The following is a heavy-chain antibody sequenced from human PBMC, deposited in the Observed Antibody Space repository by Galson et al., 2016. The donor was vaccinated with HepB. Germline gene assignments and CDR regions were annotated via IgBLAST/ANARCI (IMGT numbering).Heavy chain of an antibody. CDR2: SYGDGST. CDR3: ARDPGFRNGMNV. V-gene: IGHV3-53*01. J-gene: IGHJ6*02. CDR1: GFIVSNDY. Sequence: LRLSCAASGFIVSNDYMNWVRQAPGKGLEWLSVSYGDGSTYYAESVRGRFTISRDNSKNSVFLQMNNLSAEDTAVYYCARDPGFRNGMNVWGQGTTVTVSS.